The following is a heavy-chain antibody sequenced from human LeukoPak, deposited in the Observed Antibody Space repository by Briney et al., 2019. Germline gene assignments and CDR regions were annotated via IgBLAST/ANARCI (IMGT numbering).Heavy chain of an antibody. CDR1: GFTFSSYS. J-gene: IGHJ4*02. D-gene: IGHD3-10*01. CDR3: ARTSSTVRSYYFDY. CDR2: INHSGST. Sequence: GSLRLSCAASGFTFSSYSMNWVRQPPGKGLEWIGEINHSGSTNYNPSLKSRVTISVDTSKNQFSLKLSSVTAADTAVYYCARTSSTVRSYYFDYWGQGTLVTVSS. V-gene: IGHV4-34*01.